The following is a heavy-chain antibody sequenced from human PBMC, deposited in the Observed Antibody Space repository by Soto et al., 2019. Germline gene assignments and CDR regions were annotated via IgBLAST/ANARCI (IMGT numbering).Heavy chain of an antibody. D-gene: IGHD1-7*01. CDR1: GFTFSSYA. V-gene: IGHV3-23*01. J-gene: IGHJ4*02. CDR3: ANLGFSPTGTTDY. CDR2: ISGSGGST. Sequence: GGSLRLSCAASGFTFSSYAMSWVRQAPGKGLEWVSAISGSGGSTYYADSVKGRFTISRDNSKNTLYLQMNSLTAEDTAVYYCANLGFSPTGTTDYWGQGTLVTVSS.